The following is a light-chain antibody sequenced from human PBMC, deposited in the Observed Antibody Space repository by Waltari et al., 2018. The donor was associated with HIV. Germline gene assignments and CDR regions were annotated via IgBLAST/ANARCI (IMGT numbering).Light chain of an antibody. J-gene: IGLJ2*01. Sequence: QSALTQPPSASGSLGQSVTISCTGSSSDIGAYDSVSWFQQHPNNAPKLLLYEVSKRPVGVPDRFSGSRSCETAFLSVSGLQPDDTAAYFCSSYGDNIRVLFGGGTNLTVL. CDR1: SSDIGAYDS. CDR3: SSYGDNIRVL. V-gene: IGLV2-8*01. CDR2: EVS.